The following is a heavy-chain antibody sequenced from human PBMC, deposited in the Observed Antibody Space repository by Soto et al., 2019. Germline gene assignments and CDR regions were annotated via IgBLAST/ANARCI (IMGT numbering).Heavy chain of an antibody. CDR1: GASLSRYY. J-gene: IGHJ5*02. CDR3: VRDGTKNLRDRFEP. V-gene: IGHV4-4*07. D-gene: IGHD1-26*01. Sequence: QVVLQESGPGVVKPSDTLSLTCNVSGASLSRYYWSWIRQPPGKGLEWIGRIYATGDTDYNPSLKSRISISVEMSKKQFSLTLRSVTAADTAIYYCVRDGTKNLRDRFEPWGRGILVTVSS. CDR2: IYATGDT.